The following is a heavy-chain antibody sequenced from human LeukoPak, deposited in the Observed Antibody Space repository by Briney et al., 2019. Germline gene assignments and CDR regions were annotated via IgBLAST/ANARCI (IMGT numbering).Heavy chain of an antibody. Sequence: GGSLRLSCAASGFTVSGNYMSWVRQAPGKGLEWVAVIYSDGRTYYGDSVNGRFTMSRDSSKNTLFLQMNSLRAEDTAVYFCERDHPPDSSSHKTSLHDTSDIWGQGTMVSVSS. CDR2: IYSDGRT. V-gene: IGHV3-66*01. D-gene: IGHD3-22*01. J-gene: IGHJ3*02. CDR1: GFTVSGNY. CDR3: ERDHPPDSSSHKTSLHDTSDI.